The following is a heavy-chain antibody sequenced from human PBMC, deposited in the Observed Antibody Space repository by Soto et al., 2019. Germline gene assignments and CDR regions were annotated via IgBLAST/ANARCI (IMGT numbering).Heavy chain of an antibody. Sequence: QVQLVQSGAEVKKPGASVKVSCKASGYTFTSYGIRWVRQAAGQGLEWMGWISAYNGNTNYAQKLQGRVTMTTDTTTDTTYLGARRLRTGDTAGEYWAEIGGGENRFGPWGQGTLVTVSS. D-gene: IGHD3-16*01. V-gene: IGHV1-18*04. CDR1: GYTFTSYG. J-gene: IGHJ5*02. CDR3: AEIGGGENRFGP. CDR2: ISAYNGNT.